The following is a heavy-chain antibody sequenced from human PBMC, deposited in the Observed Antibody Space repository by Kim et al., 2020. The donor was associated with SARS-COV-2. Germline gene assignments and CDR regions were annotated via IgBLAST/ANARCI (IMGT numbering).Heavy chain of an antibody. D-gene: IGHD6-6*01. CDR2: IYYSGST. CDR1: GGSISSSSYY. V-gene: IGHV4-39*01. CDR3: ASTPPMRYSSSSPFDY. J-gene: IGHJ4*02. Sequence: SETLSLTCTVSGGSISSSSYYWGWIRQPPGKGLEWIGCIYYSGSTYYNPSLKSRVTISVDTSKNQFSLKLSSVTAADTAVYYCASTPPMRYSSSSPFDYWGQGTLSTFSS.